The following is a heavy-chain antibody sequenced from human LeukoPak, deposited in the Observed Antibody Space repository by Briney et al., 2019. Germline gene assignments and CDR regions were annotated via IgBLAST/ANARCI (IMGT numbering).Heavy chain of an antibody. Sequence: GGSLRLSCVASGFTFSTYSMNWVRQAPGKGLEWVSSISSGSSYMYYADSVKGRFTISRDNAQNSLSLQMNSLRAEDTAVYYCARSWAYCSSASCYNYWGQGTLVTVSS. J-gene: IGHJ4*02. CDR2: ISSGSSYM. V-gene: IGHV3-21*01. CDR3: ARSWAYCSSASCYNY. D-gene: IGHD2-2*02. CDR1: GFTFSTYS.